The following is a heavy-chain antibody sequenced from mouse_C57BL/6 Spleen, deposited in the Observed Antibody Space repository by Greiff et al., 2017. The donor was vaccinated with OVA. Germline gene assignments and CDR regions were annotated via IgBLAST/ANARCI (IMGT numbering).Heavy chain of an antibody. D-gene: IGHD2-1*01. CDR1: GYTFTSYW. Sequence: QVQLQQPGAELVMPGASVKLSCKASGYTFTSYWMHWVKQRPGQGLEWIGEIDPSDSYTNYNQKFKGKSTLTVDKSSSTAYMQLSSLTSEDSAVYYCARSGYGNLLDYFDYWGQGTTLTVSS. V-gene: IGHV1-69*01. CDR2: IDPSDSYT. J-gene: IGHJ2*01. CDR3: ARSGYGNLLDYFDY.